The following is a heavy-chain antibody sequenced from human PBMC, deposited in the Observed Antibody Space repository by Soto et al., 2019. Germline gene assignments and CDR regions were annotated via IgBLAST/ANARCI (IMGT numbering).Heavy chain of an antibody. Sequence: GGLMRHSCAAAGCTSSSYSMSRVSQAPGKGLEWVSSISSSSSYRNYADSVKGRFTISRDNAKNSLYLHMNSLRAEDTAVYYCARELVVPAGFDYWGQGTLVTVSS. J-gene: IGHJ4*02. CDR2: ISSSSSYR. CDR1: GCTSSSYS. D-gene: IGHD2-2*01. V-gene: IGHV3-21*01. CDR3: ARELVVPAGFDY.